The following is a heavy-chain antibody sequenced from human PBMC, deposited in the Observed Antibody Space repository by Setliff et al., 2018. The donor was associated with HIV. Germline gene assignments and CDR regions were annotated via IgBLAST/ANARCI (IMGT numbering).Heavy chain of an antibody. V-gene: IGHV4-34*01. J-gene: IGHJ4*02. Sequence: SETLSLTCAVYGGSFNGYYWSWIRQPPGKGLEWIGEINHSGSAKYNPSLKSRVTMSIDTSKNQFSLKLSSVTAADTAVYYCARASPPPGWSCTNGVCYYFDYWGQGTLVTVSS. CDR2: INHSGSA. CDR1: GGSFNGYY. CDR3: ARASPPPGWSCTNGVCYYFDY. D-gene: IGHD2-8*01.